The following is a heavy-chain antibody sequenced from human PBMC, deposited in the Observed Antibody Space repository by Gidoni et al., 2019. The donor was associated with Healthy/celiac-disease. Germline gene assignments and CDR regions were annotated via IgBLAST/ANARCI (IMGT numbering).Heavy chain of an antibody. CDR3: ARYGYGGNSGFDY. J-gene: IGHJ4*02. D-gene: IGHD2-21*02. CDR2: IYYSGST. CDR1: GGSISSSSYY. V-gene: IGHV4-39*01. Sequence: QLQLQESGPGLVKPSETLSLTCTVSGGSISSSSYYWGWIRQPPGKGLEWIGSIYYSGSTYYNPSLKSRVTISVDTSKNQFSLKLSSVTAADTAVYYCARYGYGGNSGFDYWGQGTLVTVSS.